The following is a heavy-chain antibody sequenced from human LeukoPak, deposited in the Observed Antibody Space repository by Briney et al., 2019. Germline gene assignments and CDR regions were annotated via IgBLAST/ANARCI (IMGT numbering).Heavy chain of an antibody. J-gene: IGHJ4*02. CDR2: ISAYNGNT. D-gene: IGHD3-9*01. CDR3: ARENYDILTGYYYFDY. CDR1: GYTFTSYG. V-gene: IGHV1-18*01. Sequence: ASVKVSCKASGYTFTSYGISWVRQASGQGLEWMGWISAYNGNTNYAQKLQGRVTMTTDTSTSTAYMELRSLRSDDTAVYYCARENYDILTGYYYFDYWGQGTLVTVSS.